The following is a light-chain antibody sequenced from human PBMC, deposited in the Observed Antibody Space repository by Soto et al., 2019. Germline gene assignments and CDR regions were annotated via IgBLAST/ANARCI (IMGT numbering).Light chain of an antibody. CDR2: EVS. J-gene: IGLJ3*02. V-gene: IGLV2-14*01. CDR3: ISYTTSDTWV. CDR1: SSDVGAYNF. Sequence: QSALTQPASVSGSPGQSITISCTGTSSDVGAYNFVSWYQHHPGTAPKLMTYEVSDRPSGISNRFSGSKSGNTASLTISGLQAEDEADYYCISYTTSDTWVFGGGTKLTVL.